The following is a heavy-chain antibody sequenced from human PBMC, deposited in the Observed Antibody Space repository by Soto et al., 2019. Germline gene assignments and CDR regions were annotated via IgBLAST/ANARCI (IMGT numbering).Heavy chain of an antibody. J-gene: IGHJ4*02. CDR3: ARDFLGSYRYLDY. CDR1: GGSISSGGYY. V-gene: IGHV4-31*03. Sequence: QVQLQESGPGLVKPSQTLSLTCTVSGGSISSGGYYWSWIRQHPGKGLEWIGYIYYSGSTYYNPSLKSRVTISVDKSKNQFSLKLSSVTAADTAVYYCARDFLGSYRYLDYWGQGTLVTVSS. D-gene: IGHD3-16*02. CDR2: IYYSGST.